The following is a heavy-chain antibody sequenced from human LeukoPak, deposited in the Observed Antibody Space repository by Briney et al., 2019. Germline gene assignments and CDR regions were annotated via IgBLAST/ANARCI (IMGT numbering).Heavy chain of an antibody. Sequence: GGSLRLSCATSGFTFSGYAMSWVRQAPGKGLEWVSAISSSGGSTYYADSVKGRFTISRDNSKNTLYLQMNSVRAEDTAVYYCAKVEEYSGSYSGYWGQGTLVTVSS. CDR1: GFTFSGYA. CDR3: AKVEEYSGSYSGY. D-gene: IGHD1-26*01. V-gene: IGHV3-23*01. CDR2: ISSSGGST. J-gene: IGHJ4*02.